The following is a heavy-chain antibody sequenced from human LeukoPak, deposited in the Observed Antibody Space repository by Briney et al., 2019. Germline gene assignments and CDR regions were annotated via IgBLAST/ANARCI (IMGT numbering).Heavy chain of an antibody. V-gene: IGHV1-69*06. Sequence: SVKVSCKASGYSFTDFYIHWLRQAPGQGLEWMGGIIPIFGTANYAQKFQGRVTITADKSTSTAYMELRSLRSDDTAIYYCARGGSGSSTWFDLWGQGTLVTVSS. J-gene: IGHJ5*02. CDR1: GYSFTDFY. CDR3: ARGGSGSSTWFDL. CDR2: IIPIFGTA. D-gene: IGHD2-15*01.